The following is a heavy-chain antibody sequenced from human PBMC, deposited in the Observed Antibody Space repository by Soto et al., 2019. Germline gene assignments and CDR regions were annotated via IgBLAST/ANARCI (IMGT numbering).Heavy chain of an antibody. Sequence: GGSLRLSCVASGFVFSDYAMSWVRQAPGKGLEWVSAIGAGGDTYYAASVKRRFTVSTATSKNSMYLQMHSLRAKDTAIHYCETVPIWCGGSSCYTEGFDSWGQGTLVTVSS. CDR3: ETVPIWCGGSSCYTEGFDS. CDR2: IGAGGDT. V-gene: IGHV3-23*01. J-gene: IGHJ4*02. CDR1: GFVFSDYA. D-gene: IGHD2-21*01.